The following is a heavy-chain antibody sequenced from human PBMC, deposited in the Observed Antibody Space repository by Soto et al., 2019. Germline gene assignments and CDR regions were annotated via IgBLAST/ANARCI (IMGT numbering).Heavy chain of an antibody. CDR2: IYYSGST. J-gene: IGHJ4*02. CDR1: GGSISSGGYY. D-gene: IGHD3-10*01. Sequence: QVQLQESGPGLVKPSQTLSLTCTVSGGSISSGGYYWSWIRQHPGKGLEWIGYIYYSGSTYYNPSLKSRVTISVDTSKNQFSLKLSSVTAADTAVYYCAREGPWFGELLNFDYWGQGTLVTVSS. CDR3: AREGPWFGELLNFDY. V-gene: IGHV4-30-4*08.